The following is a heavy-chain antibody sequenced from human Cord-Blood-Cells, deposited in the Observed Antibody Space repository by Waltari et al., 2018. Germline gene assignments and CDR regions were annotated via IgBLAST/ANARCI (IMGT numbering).Heavy chain of an antibody. Sequence: QVQLVQSGAEVKKPGSSVKVSCKASGGTFSSSAISWVRQGAGQGLEWMGGIIPIFGTANYAQKFQGRVTITADESTSTAYMELSSLRSEDTAVYYCARSGRIYSYGYSVDYWGQGTLVTVSS. CDR2: IIPIFGTA. J-gene: IGHJ4*02. CDR1: GGTFSSSA. D-gene: IGHD5-18*01. V-gene: IGHV1-69*01. CDR3: ARSGRIYSYGYSVDY.